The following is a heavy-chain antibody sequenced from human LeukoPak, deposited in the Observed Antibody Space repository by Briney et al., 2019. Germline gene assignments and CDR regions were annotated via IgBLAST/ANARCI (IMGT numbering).Heavy chain of an antibody. CDR1: GFTFSDYY. D-gene: IGHD3-10*01. CDR3: GKDLTFRNYYGSGSYDFDY. Sequence: GGSLRLSCAACGFTFSDYYMSWIRQAPGKGLEWVSAISGSGGSTYYADSVKGRFTISRDNSKNTLYLQMNSLRAEDTAVYYCGKDLTFRNYYGSGSYDFDYWGQGTLVTVSS. CDR2: ISGSGGST. J-gene: IGHJ4*02. V-gene: IGHV3-23*01.